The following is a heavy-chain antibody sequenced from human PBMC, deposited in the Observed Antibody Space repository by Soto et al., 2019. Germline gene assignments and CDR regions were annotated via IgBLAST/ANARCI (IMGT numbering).Heavy chain of an antibody. V-gene: IGHV1-58*01. CDR2: IVVGSGNT. J-gene: IGHJ4*02. Sequence: QMQLVQSGPEVKKPGTSVKVSCKASGFTFTSSAVQWVRQARGQRLEWIGWIVVGSGNTNYAQKFQERVTITRDMSTSTAYMELSSLRSEDTAVYYCAAVKVDGKVGATGDWGQGTLVTVSS. D-gene: IGHD1-26*01. CDR1: GFTFTSSA. CDR3: AAVKVDGKVGATGD.